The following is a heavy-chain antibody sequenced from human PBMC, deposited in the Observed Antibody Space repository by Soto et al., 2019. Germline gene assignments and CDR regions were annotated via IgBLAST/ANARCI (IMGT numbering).Heavy chain of an antibody. J-gene: IGHJ4*02. CDR1: GGSFSGYY. CDR2: INHSGST. V-gene: IGHV4-34*01. CDR3: ARVVVVAATRCLDY. Sequence: QVQLQQWGAGLLKPSETLSLTCAVYGGSFSGYYWSWIRQPPGKGLECIVEINHSGSTNYNPSLKSRVTIAVDTSKNQFSLTLSSATAAATDVYYCARVVVVAATRCLDYWGQGTLVTVSS. D-gene: IGHD2-15*01.